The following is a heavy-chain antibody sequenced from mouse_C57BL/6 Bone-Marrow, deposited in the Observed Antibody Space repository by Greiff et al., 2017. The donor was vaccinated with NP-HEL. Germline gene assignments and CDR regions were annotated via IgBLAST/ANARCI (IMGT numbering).Heavy chain of an antibody. D-gene: IGHD1-1*01. Sequence: QVQLQQSGAELARPGASVKLSCKASGYTFTSYGISWVKQRTGQGLEWIGEIYPRSGNTYYNEKFKGKATLTADKSSSTAYMELRSLTSEDPAVYVCAREYYGSSSYWYFDVWGTGTTVTVSS. J-gene: IGHJ1*03. CDR1: GYTFTSYG. V-gene: IGHV1-81*01. CDR2: IYPRSGNT. CDR3: AREYYGSSSYWYFDV.